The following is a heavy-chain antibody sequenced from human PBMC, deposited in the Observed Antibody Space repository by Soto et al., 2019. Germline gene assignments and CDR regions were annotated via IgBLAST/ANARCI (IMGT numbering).Heavy chain of an antibody. D-gene: IGHD3-3*01. CDR2: IYYSGST. J-gene: IGHJ5*02. CDR3: ARGYDFWSGYYNWFDP. CDR1: GGSISSGDYY. Sequence: QVQLQESGPGLVKPSQTLSLTCTVSGGSISSGDYYWSWIRQPPGKGLEWIGYIYYSGSTYYNPSLTSRVTISVDTSKNQFSLKMSSVTAADTAVYYCARGYDFWSGYYNWFDPWGQGTLVTVSS. V-gene: IGHV4-30-4*01.